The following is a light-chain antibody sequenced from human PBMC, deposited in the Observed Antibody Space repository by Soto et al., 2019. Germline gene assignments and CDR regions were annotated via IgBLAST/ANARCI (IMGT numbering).Light chain of an antibody. Sequence: QSVLTQPPSASGAHGQRVTISYSGSSSNIGSNTVNWYQQLPGTAPKLLIYSNNQRPSGVPDRFSGSKSGTSASLAISGLQSEDEADYYCAAWDDSLNGPYVFGTGTKVTVL. CDR2: SNN. CDR1: SSNIGSNT. J-gene: IGLJ1*01. CDR3: AAWDDSLNGPYV. V-gene: IGLV1-44*01.